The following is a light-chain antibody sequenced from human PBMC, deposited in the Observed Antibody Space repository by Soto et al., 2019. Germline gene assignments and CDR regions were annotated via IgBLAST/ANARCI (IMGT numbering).Light chain of an antibody. CDR3: SSYSISTAYL. Sequence: QSALTQPASVSGSPGQSITISCTGTSSDVGGYDYVSWYQLHPGKAPKLIIFEITNRPSGVSYRFSGSKSGNTASLTISGLQVEDEADYFCSSYSISTAYLFGTGTKLT. CDR1: SSDVGGYDY. J-gene: IGLJ1*01. V-gene: IGLV2-14*01. CDR2: EIT.